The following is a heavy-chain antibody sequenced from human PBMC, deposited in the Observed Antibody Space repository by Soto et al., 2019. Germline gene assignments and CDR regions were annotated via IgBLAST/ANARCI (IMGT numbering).Heavy chain of an antibody. CDR3: ARRSSGWYFDY. V-gene: IGHV3-23*01. Sequence: EVQLLESGGGLVQPGGSLRLSCAASGFTFSGYAMNWVRQAPGKGLEWVSVISGSGDSTYYADSVKGRFTISRDNXXXXXXXQMNSLRAEDTAVYYCARRSSGWYFDYWGQGTLVTVSS. CDR1: GFTFSGYA. D-gene: IGHD6-19*01. CDR2: ISGSGDST. J-gene: IGHJ4*02.